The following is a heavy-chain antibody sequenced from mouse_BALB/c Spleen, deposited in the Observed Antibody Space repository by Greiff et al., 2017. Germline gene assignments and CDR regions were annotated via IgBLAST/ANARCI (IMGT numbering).Heavy chain of an antibody. CDR1: GFTFSDYG. CDR2: ISNLAYSI. Sequence: EVKLMESGGGLVQPGGSRKLSCAASGFTFSDYGMAWVRQAPGKGPEWVAFISNLAYSIYYADTVTGRFTISRENAKNTLYLEMSSLRSEDTAMYYCARGYGYDPYWYFDVWGAGTTVTVSS. D-gene: IGHD2-2*01. V-gene: IGHV5-15*02. CDR3: ARGYGYDPYWYFDV. J-gene: IGHJ1*01.